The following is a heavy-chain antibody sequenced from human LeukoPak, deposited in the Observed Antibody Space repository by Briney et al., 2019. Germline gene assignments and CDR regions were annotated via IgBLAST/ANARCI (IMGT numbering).Heavy chain of an antibody. V-gene: IGHV4-34*01. CDR1: GGSFSGYY. CDR3: ARDLMGIAYRGAFYY. D-gene: IGHD6-13*01. CDR2: INHSGST. Sequence: PSETLSLTCAVYGGSFSGYYWSWIRQPPGKGLEWIGEINHSGSTNSNPSLKSRVTISVDTSKNQFSLKLSSVTAADTAVYYCARDLMGIAYRGAFYYWGQGTLVTVSS. J-gene: IGHJ4*02.